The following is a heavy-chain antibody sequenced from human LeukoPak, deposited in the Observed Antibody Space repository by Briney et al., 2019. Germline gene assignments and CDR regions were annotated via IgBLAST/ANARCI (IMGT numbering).Heavy chain of an antibody. J-gene: IGHJ4*02. V-gene: IGHV1-69*13. CDR1: GGTFSGYA. D-gene: IGHD4-23*01. CDR3: ARDAYGGNSA. Sequence: SVTVSCTASGGTFSGYAISWVRQAPGQGLEWMGGIIPIFGTANYAQKFQGRVTITADESTSTAYMELSSLRSEDTAVYYCARDAYGGNSAGGQGTLVTVSS. CDR2: IIPIFGTA.